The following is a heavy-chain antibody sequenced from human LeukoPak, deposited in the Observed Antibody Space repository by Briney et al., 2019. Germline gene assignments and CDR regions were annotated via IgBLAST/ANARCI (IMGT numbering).Heavy chain of an antibody. CDR1: GFTFSSFG. V-gene: IGHV3-30*18. CDR3: AKAGSYHYYYYYGMDV. CDR2: ISYDGSNK. J-gene: IGHJ6*02. D-gene: IGHD1-26*01. Sequence: GGSLRLSCAASGFTFSSFGMHWVRQAPGKGLEWVAVISYDGSNKYYADSVKGRFTISRDNSKNTLYPQMNSLRAEDTAVYYCAKAGSYHYYYYYGMDVWGQGTTVTVSS.